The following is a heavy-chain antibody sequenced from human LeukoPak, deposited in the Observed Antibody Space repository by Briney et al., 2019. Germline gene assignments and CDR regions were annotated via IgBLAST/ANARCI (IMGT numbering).Heavy chain of an antibody. CDR2: INPNSGGT. J-gene: IGHJ4*02. CDR1: GYAFTGYY. D-gene: IGHD3-22*01. Sequence: ASVKVSCKASGYAFTGYYMHWVRQAPGQGLEWMGWINPNSGGTNYAQKFQGRVTMTRDTSISTAYMELSRLRSGDTAVYYCAREGTYYYDSSGYNYFDYWGQGTLVTVSS. CDR3: AREGTYYYDSSGYNYFDY. V-gene: IGHV1-2*02.